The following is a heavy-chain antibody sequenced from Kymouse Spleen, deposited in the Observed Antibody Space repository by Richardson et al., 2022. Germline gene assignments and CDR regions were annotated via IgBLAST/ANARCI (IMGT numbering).Heavy chain of an antibody. Sequence: EVQLVESGGGLVKPGGSLRLSCAASGFTFSNAWMSWVRQAPGKGLEWVGRIKSKTDGGTTDYAAPVKGRFTISRDDSKNTLYLQMNSLKTEDTAVYYCTTYCTNGVCYASDYWGQGTLVTVSS. D-gene: IGHD2-8*01. V-gene: IGHV3-15*01. J-gene: IGHJ4*02. CDR3: TTYCTNGVCYASDY. CDR1: GFTFSNAW. CDR2: IKSKTDGGTT.